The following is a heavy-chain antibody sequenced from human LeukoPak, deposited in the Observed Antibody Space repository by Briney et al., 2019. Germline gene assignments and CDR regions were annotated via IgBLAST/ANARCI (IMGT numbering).Heavy chain of an antibody. CDR1: GYTFTGYY. Sequence: GASVKVSCKASGYTFTGYYMHWVRQAPGQGLEWMGWINPNSGGTNYAQKFQGGVTMTRDTSISTAYMELSRLRSDDTAVYYCAILGETNGPNWFDPWGQGTLVTVSS. V-gene: IGHV1-2*02. CDR2: INPNSGGT. CDR3: AILGETNGPNWFDP. J-gene: IGHJ5*02. D-gene: IGHD3-10*01.